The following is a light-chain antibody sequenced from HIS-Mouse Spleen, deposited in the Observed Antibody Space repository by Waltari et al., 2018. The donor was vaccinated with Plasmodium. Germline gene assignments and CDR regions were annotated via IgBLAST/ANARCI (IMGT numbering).Light chain of an antibody. CDR3: QQYNNWSFT. V-gene: IGKV3-15*01. CDR1: QSVSSN. CDR2: GAS. J-gene: IGKJ3*01. Sequence: EILMTQSPATLSVSPGERATLSCRPSQSVSSNLAWYQQKPGQAPRLLIYGASTRATGIPARFSGSGSGTEFTLTISSLQSEDFAVYYCQQYNNWSFTFGPGTKVDIK.